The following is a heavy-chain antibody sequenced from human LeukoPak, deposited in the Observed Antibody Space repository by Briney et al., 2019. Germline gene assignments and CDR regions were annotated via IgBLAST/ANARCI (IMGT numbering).Heavy chain of an antibody. D-gene: IGHD4-17*01. V-gene: IGHV1-8*03. Sequence: ASVKVSCKASGYTFTSYDINWVRQATGQGLEWMGWMNPNSGNTDYAQKFRGRVTITRNTSISTAYMELSSLRSEDTAVYYCARGDTGTRAEYFQHWGQGTLVTVSS. CDR1: GYTFTSYD. CDR3: ARGDTGTRAEYFQH. CDR2: MNPNSGNT. J-gene: IGHJ1*01.